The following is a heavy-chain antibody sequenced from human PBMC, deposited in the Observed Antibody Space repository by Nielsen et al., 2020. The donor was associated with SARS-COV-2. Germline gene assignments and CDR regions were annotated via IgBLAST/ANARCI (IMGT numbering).Heavy chain of an antibody. V-gene: IGHV3-30*14. J-gene: IGHJ4*02. CDR3: ARVLPFGDYFDY. D-gene: IGHD2/OR15-2a*01. Sequence: GGSLRLSCAASGFTFSSYAMHWVRQAPGKGLEWVAVISYDGSNKYYADSVKGRFTISRDNSKNTLYLQMNSLRAEDTAVYYCARVLPFGDYFDYWGQGTLVTVSS. CDR1: GFTFSSYA. CDR2: ISYDGSNK.